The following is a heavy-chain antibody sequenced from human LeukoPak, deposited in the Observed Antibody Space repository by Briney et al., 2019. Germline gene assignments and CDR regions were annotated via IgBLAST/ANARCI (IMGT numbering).Heavy chain of an antibody. V-gene: IGHV3-23*01. Sequence: SCKVSGYTLTELSMHWVRQAPGKGLEWVSAISGSGGSTYYADSVKGRFTISRDNSKNTLYLQMNSLRAEDTAVYYCAKDRDYDFWSGYSPAFDYWGQGTLVTVSS. CDR2: ISGSGGST. D-gene: IGHD3-3*01. CDR1: GYTLTELS. CDR3: AKDRDYDFWSGYSPAFDY. J-gene: IGHJ4*02.